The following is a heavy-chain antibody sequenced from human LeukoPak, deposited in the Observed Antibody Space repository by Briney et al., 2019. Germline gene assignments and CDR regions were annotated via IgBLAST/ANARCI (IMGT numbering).Heavy chain of an antibody. CDR1: GFTFSSYG. CDR3: ARDQRYGDYWSGFDY. CDR2: IWYDGSNK. V-gene: IGHV3-33*01. J-gene: IGHJ4*02. D-gene: IGHD4-17*01. Sequence: GGSLRLSCAASGFTFSSYGMHWARQAPGKGLEWVAVIWYDGSNKYYADSVKGRFTISRDNSKNTLYLQMNSLRAEDTAVYYCARDQRYGDYWSGFDYWGQGTLVTVSS.